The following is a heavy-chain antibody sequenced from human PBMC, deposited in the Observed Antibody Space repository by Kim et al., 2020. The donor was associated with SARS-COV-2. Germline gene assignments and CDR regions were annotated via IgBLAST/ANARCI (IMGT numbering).Heavy chain of an antibody. CDR1: GFTFSSYG. CDR2: ISYDGSNK. Sequence: GGSLRLSCAASGFTFSSYGMHWVRQAPGKGLEWVAVISYDGSNKYYADSVKGRFTISRDNSKNTLYLQMNSLRAEDTAVYYCAKGKDGDYGASFDYWGQGTLVTVSS. D-gene: IGHD4-17*01. V-gene: IGHV3-30*18. J-gene: IGHJ4*02. CDR3: AKGKDGDYGASFDY.